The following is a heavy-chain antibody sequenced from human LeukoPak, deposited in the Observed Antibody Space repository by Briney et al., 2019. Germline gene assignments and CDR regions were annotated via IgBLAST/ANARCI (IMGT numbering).Heavy chain of an antibody. V-gene: IGHV1-18*01. J-gene: IGHJ5*02. D-gene: IGHD3-3*01. Sequence: ASVKVSCKASGGTFSSYTISWVRQAPGQGLEWMGWVSTSNPHTNYAPKFRGRVIMTIDTSTTTAYLEMRSLTSDDTAVYYCARDRFWRGLGNWFDLWGQGTLVTVTS. CDR2: VSTSNPHT. CDR1: GGTFSSYT. CDR3: ARDRFWRGLGNWFDL.